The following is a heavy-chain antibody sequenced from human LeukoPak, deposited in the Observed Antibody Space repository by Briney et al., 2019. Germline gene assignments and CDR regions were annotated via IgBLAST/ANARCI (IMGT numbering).Heavy chain of an antibody. J-gene: IGHJ4*02. CDR2: IHFSGST. Sequence: PSETLSLTCTVSDASISGYYWSWIRQPPGKGLEWIGSIHFSGSTNYNPSLRSRVTISVDTSKNQLSLKLSSVTAADTAVYYCARDLGGIYFDYWGQGTRVTVSS. D-gene: IGHD1-26*01. CDR1: DASISGYY. CDR3: ARDLGGIYFDY. V-gene: IGHV4-59*01.